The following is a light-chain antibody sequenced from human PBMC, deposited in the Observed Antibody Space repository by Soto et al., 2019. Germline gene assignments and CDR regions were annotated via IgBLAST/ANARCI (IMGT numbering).Light chain of an antibody. J-gene: IGKJ1*01. CDR1: QDIGRY. Sequence: AIRMTQSPASFSASTGDRVSITCRATQDIGRYLAWYQQIPGKAPKLLMYYASTLQTGVPSRFSGSGSGTDFTLTISYLQSEDFGTYYCQQFFNYPRTFVQGTKVEIK. V-gene: IGKV1-8*01. CDR3: QQFFNYPRT. CDR2: YAS.